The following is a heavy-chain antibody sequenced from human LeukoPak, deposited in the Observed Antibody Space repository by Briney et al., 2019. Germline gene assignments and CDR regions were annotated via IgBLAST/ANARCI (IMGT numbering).Heavy chain of an antibody. CDR1: GDSISSYY. CDR2: IFHTGTT. D-gene: IGHD2-21*01. V-gene: IGHV4-59*08. Sequence: SETLSLTCTVSGDSISSYYWSWIRQPPGKGLECLGFIFHTGTTNYNPSLKSRVTISVDTSKNQLSLKLSSVTAADTAIYYCARTYCGTNACPFDHWGQGNLVTVPS. J-gene: IGHJ4*02. CDR3: ARTYCGTNACPFDH.